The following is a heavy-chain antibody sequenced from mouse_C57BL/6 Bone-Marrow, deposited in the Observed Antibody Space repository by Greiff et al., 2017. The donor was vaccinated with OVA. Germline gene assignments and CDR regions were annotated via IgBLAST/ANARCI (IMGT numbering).Heavy chain of an antibody. Sequence: QVQLQQPGAELVKPGASVKLSCKASGYTFTSYWMHWVKQRPGQGLEWIGMIHPNSGSTNYNEKFKSKATLTVDKSSSTAYMQLSSLTSEDSAVYYCARPLWLLRWYLDVGGTGSTVTVSS. CDR1: GYTFTSYW. D-gene: IGHD2-2*01. V-gene: IGHV1-64*01. CDR2: IHPNSGST. CDR3: ARPLWLLRWYLDV. J-gene: IGHJ1*03.